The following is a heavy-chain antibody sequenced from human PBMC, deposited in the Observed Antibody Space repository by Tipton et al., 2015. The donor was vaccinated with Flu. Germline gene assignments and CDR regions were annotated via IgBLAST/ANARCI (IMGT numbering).Heavy chain of an antibody. D-gene: IGHD2-15*01. J-gene: IGHJ5*02. CDR3: ARYHLVMVPATGPEGWFDP. CDR1: GFTFSSYA. V-gene: IGHV3-30*09. CDR2: ISYDGNNK. Sequence: QLVQSGGGVVQPGRSLRLSCAASGFTFSSYAMHWVRRAPGKGLEWVAVISYDGNNKYYADSVKGRFAISRDNGKNSVSLQMNSLRAEDKAVYYCARYHLVMVPATGPEGWFDPWGQGTLVTVSS.